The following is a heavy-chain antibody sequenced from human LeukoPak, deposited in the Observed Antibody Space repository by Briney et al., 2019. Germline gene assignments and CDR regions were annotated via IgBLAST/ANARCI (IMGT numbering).Heavy chain of an antibody. CDR2: TYYRSKWYN. V-gene: IGHV6-1*01. J-gene: IGHJ4*02. Sequence: SQTLSLTCAISGDSVSSNSAAWNWIRQSPSRGLEWLGRTYYRSKWYNDYAVSVKSRITINPDTSKNQFSLQLNSVTPEDTAVYYCARELGDCSSGWYYFDYWGQGTLVTVSS. D-gene: IGHD6-19*01. CDR1: GDSVSSNSAA. CDR3: ARELGDCSSGWYYFDY.